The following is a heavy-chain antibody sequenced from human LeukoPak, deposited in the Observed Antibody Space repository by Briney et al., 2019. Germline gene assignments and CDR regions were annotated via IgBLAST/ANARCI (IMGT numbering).Heavy chain of an antibody. D-gene: IGHD3-9*01. Sequence: GGSLRLSCAASGFTFSSYWMSWVRQAPGKGLEWVDNIKQDGSEKYYVDSVKGRFTISRDNAKNSLYLQMNSLRAEDTAVYYCARTRLRYFDWLLYDAFDIWGQGTMVTVSS. J-gene: IGHJ3*02. CDR1: GFTFSSYW. CDR3: ARTRLRYFDWLLYDAFDI. CDR2: IKQDGSEK. V-gene: IGHV3-7*01.